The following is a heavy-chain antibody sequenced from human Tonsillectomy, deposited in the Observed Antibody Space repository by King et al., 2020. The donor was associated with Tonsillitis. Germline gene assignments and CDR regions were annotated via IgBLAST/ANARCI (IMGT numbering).Heavy chain of an antibody. D-gene: IGHD3-22*01. CDR3: ARDKSYYYDTNDRVDWFDS. V-gene: IGHV6-1*01. CDR1: GDSVSSNSAA. Sequence: QVQLQQSGPGLVKPSQTLSLTCAISGDSVSSNSAAWNWIRQSPSRGLEWLGRTYYRSEWYNDYAVSVKSRIIINADTSKNQFSLQLNSVTPEDTAVYYCARDKSYYYDTNDRVDWFDSWGQGTLVTVSS. J-gene: IGHJ5*01. CDR2: TYYRSEWYN.